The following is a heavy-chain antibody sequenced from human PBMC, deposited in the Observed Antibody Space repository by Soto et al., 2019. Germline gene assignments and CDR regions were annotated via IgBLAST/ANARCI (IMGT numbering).Heavy chain of an antibody. Sequence: PGESLKISCQGSGYIFTNYWIGWVRQMPGKGLEWMGIIYPGDSDTRYSPSFQGQVTISADKSISTAYLQWSSLKAADTAVYYCARAPKYYYDSSGYYYDYWGKGTLVTVSS. D-gene: IGHD3-22*01. CDR3: ARAPKYYYDSSGYYYDY. V-gene: IGHV5-51*01. CDR1: GYIFTNYW. J-gene: IGHJ4*02. CDR2: IYPGDSDT.